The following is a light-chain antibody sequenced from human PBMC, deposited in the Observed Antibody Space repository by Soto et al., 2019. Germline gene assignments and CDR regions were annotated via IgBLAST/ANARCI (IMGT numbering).Light chain of an antibody. Sequence: IQMTQSPSSLSASVGDRVTITCRASQTINAYISWYQQQPGKAPGLLIYGSSTLQSGVPSRFSGSGYGTDFTLTISNLQPEDFATYFCQQSYDMPYTFGQGTKVDIK. CDR1: QTINAY. CDR3: QQSYDMPYT. V-gene: IGKV1-39*01. CDR2: GSS. J-gene: IGKJ2*01.